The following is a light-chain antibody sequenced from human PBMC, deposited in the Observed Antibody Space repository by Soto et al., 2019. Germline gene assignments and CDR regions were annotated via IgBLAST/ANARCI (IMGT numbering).Light chain of an antibody. J-gene: IGKJ1*01. CDR2: AAS. CDR3: QHYNSYSEA. Sequence: EIVMTQSPATLSVSPGERATLSCRASQSVISNLAWYQQTPGQAPRLLMYAASSRATGVPARFSGSGSETEFTLTISSLQPDDFATYYCQHYNSYSEAFGQGTKVDIK. CDR1: QSVISN. V-gene: IGKV3-15*01.